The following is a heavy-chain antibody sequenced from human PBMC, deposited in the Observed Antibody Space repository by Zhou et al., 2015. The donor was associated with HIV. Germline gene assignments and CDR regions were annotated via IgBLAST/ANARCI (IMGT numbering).Heavy chain of an antibody. CDR3: ARDVGDYGSGRWGIDP. V-gene: IGHV1-69*01. Sequence: QVQLVQSGAEVKKPGSSVKVSCKASGGTFSSYAISWVRQAPGQGLEWMGGIIPIFATANYAQKFQGRVTISADESTSTVYMELSSLRSEDTAVYYCARDVGDYGSGRWGIDPWGEGTRGHRLL. J-gene: IGHJ5*02. D-gene: IGHD3-10*01. CDR2: IIPIFATA. CDR1: GGTFSSYA.